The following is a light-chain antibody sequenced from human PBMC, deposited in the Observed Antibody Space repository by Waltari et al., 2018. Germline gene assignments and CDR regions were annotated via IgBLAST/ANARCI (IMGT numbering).Light chain of an antibody. CDR3: AAWDDSLSGLV. V-gene: IGLV1-47*01. CDR1: SSNIGRNY. Sequence: QSVLTQPPSASGTPGQKVTISCNGSSSNIGRNYVYWYQQLPGTAPKLLIFKNNQRPSGVPDRFSDSKSGPSASLAINGLRSEDEADYYCAAWDDSLSGLVLGGGTKVTVL. J-gene: IGLJ3*02. CDR2: KNN.